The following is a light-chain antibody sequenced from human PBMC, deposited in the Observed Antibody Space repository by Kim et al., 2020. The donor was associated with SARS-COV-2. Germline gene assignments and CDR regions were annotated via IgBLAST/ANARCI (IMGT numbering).Light chain of an antibody. CDR2: DAS. Sequence: EIVLTQSPATLSLSPGERATLSCRASQSVSSYLAWYQQKPGQAPRLLIYDASNRATGIPARFSGSGSGTDFTLTISSLEPEDFAVYYCQQRSNWPPWTFGQGTTVDIK. J-gene: IGKJ1*01. CDR3: QQRSNWPPWT. CDR1: QSVSSY. V-gene: IGKV3-11*01.